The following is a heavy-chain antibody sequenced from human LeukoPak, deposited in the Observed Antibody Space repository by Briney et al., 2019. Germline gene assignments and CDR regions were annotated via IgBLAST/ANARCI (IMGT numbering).Heavy chain of an antibody. V-gene: IGHV1-2*02. CDR2: INPNSGGT. CDR3: ARRRIAARRGDYYYYMDV. D-gene: IGHD6-6*01. Sequence: ASVKVSCKASGYTFTGYYMHWVRQAPGQGLEWMGWINPNSGGTNYAQKFQGRVTMTRDTSISTAYMELSRLRSDDTAVYYCARRRIAARRGDYYYYMDVWGKGTTVTVSS. J-gene: IGHJ6*03. CDR1: GYTFTGYY.